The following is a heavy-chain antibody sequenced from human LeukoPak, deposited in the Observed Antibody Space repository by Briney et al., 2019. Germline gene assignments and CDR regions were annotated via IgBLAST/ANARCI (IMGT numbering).Heavy chain of an antibody. D-gene: IGHD4-17*01. Sequence: PSETLSLTCTVSGGSISSYYWSWIRQPPGKGLEWIGYIYYSGSTNYNPSLKSRVTISVDTSKNQFSLRLNSVTAADTAVYYCARATDYGDYISGETGDWFDPWGQGTLVTVSS. CDR2: IYYSGST. J-gene: IGHJ5*02. CDR1: GGSISSYY. V-gene: IGHV4-59*12. CDR3: ARATDYGDYISGETGDWFDP.